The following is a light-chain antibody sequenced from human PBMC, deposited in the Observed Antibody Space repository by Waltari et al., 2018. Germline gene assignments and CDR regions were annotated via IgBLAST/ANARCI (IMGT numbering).Light chain of an antibody. CDR2: EVI. J-gene: IGLJ2*01. CDR3: CSYVQKDIWL. CDR1: TSDGGNSNF. V-gene: IGLV2-23*02. Sequence: QSALTQPASVSGAPGQSITISCAASTSDGGNSNFVSWYQHHPGKVPNLLIYEVIKRPSNISDRFTGSKSGNTASLSISGLQADDEADYYCCSYVQKDIWLFGRGTKVTVL.